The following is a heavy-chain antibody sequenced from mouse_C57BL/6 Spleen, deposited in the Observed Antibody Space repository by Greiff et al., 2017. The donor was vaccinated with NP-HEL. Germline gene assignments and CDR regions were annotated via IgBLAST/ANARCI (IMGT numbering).Heavy chain of an antibody. D-gene: IGHD2-1*01. V-gene: IGHV1-69*01. CDR2: IDPSDSYT. CDR3: ASYGNFGDY. CDR1: GYTFTSYW. J-gene: IGHJ4*01. Sequence: QVQLQQSGAELVMPGASVKLSCKASGYTFTSYWMHWVKQRPGQGLEWIGEIDPSDSYTNYNQKFKGKSTLTVDKSSSTAYMQLSSLTSEDSAVYYCASYGNFGDYWGQGTSVTFSS.